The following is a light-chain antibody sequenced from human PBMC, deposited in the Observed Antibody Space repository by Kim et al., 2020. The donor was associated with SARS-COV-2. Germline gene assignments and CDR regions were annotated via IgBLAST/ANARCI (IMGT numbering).Light chain of an antibody. J-gene: IGLJ3*02. CDR3: SSYTSSSTWV. V-gene: IGLV2-14*04. CDR2: DVS. CDR1: SSGVGGYSY. Sequence: GQSVTISCAGTSSGVGGYSYVSWYQQHPGKAPKLMIYDVSKRPSGVSNRFSGSKSGNTASLTISGLQAEDEADYYCSSYTSSSTWVFGGGTQLTVL.